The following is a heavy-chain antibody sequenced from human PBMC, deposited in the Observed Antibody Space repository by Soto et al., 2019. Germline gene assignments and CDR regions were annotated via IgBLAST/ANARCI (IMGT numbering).Heavy chain of an antibody. D-gene: IGHD7-27*01. J-gene: IGHJ3*02. Sequence: GGSLRLSCAASGFTFSGSAMQWVRQASGKGLEWVGRIRSKANSYATAYAASVKGRFTISRDDSKNTAYLQMNSLKTEDTAVYYCTRHERPSNWGKAFYIWGQGTMVTVSS. CDR2: IRSKANSYAT. CDR1: GFTFSGSA. V-gene: IGHV3-73*01. CDR3: TRHERPSNWGKAFYI.